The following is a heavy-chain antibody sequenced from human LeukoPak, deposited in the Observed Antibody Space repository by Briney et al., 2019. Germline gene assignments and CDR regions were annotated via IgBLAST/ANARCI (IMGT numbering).Heavy chain of an antibody. CDR3: ATDLGGDAFDL. CDR1: GYNFTTFW. Sequence: GESLKISCKGSGYNFTTFWIGWVRQMPGERPEWMGTIWPGDSDTRYTPSFEGQVTISADKSISTAYLQWSRLRASDTAMYYCATDLGGDAFDLWGQGTMVIVSS. D-gene: IGHD3-3*01. V-gene: IGHV5-51*01. J-gene: IGHJ3*01. CDR2: IWPGDSDT.